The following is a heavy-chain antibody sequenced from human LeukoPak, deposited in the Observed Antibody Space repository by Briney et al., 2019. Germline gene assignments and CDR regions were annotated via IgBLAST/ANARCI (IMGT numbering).Heavy chain of an antibody. CDR3: ARSSSATYFDY. J-gene: IGHJ4*02. Sequence: ASVKVSCKASGYTFTGSYMHWVHQAPGQGLKWMGWINPNSGGTNYAQKFQGRVTMTRDTSISTAYMELSRLRSDDTAVYHCARSSSATYFDYWGQGTLVTVSS. D-gene: IGHD6-6*01. CDR1: GYTFTGSY. CDR2: INPNSGGT. V-gene: IGHV1-2*02.